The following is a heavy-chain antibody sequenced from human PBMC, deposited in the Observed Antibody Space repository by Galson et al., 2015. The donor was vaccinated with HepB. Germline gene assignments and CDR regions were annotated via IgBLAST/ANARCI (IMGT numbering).Heavy chain of an antibody. D-gene: IGHD6-19*01. V-gene: IGHV1-3*01. J-gene: IGHJ4*02. CDR3: ARDNSSGWFFDY. CDR1: GYSFISYG. CDR2: INAANGNT. Sequence: SVKVSCKASGYSFISYGIHWVRQAPGQRPEWMGWINAANGNTKYSEKFQGRVTITRDPSATTVYMEVSSLRSEDTAIYHCARDNSSGWFFDYWGQGTPVTASS.